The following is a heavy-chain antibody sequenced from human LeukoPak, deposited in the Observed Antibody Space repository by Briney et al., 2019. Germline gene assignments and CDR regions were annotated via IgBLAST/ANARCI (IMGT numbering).Heavy chain of an antibody. CDR1: GGSFSGYY. D-gene: IGHD2-2*01. CDR2: INHSGST. J-gene: IGHJ6*04. Sequence: SETLSLTCAVYGGSFSGYYWSWIRKPPGKGLEWIGEINHSGSTDSNPSLKSRVTISVDTSKNQFSLKLSSVTAADTAVYYCARGQGCSSTSCYAVRGWRPYYYYGMDVWGKGTTVTVSS. CDR3: ARGQGCSSTSCYAVRGWRPYYYYGMDV. V-gene: IGHV4-34*01.